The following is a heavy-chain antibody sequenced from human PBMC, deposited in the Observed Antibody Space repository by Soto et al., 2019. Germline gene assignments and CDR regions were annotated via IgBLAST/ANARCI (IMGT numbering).Heavy chain of an antibody. Sequence: SSETLSLTCTVSGASISGLYWSWIRKSAGKGLERIGRIYATGTTDYNPSLKSRVMMSVDTSKKQFSLKLRSVTAADTAVYYCVRDGTKTLRDWFDPWGQGISVTVSS. CDR2: IYATGTT. D-gene: IGHD1-1*01. CDR1: GASISGLY. J-gene: IGHJ5*02. V-gene: IGHV4-4*07. CDR3: VRDGTKTLRDWFDP.